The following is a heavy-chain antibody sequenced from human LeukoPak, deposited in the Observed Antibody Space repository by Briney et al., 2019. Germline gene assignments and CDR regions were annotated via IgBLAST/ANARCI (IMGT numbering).Heavy chain of an antibody. Sequence: ASEKVSCKVSGYTLTELSMHWVRQAPGKGLEWMGGFDPEDGETIYAQKFQGRVTMTEDTSTDTAYMELSSLRSEDTAVYYCATSTIFGVDPPYYYYGMDVWGQGTTVTVSS. V-gene: IGHV1-24*01. CDR2: FDPEDGET. CDR1: GYTLTELS. J-gene: IGHJ6*02. CDR3: ATSTIFGVDPPYYYYGMDV. D-gene: IGHD3-3*01.